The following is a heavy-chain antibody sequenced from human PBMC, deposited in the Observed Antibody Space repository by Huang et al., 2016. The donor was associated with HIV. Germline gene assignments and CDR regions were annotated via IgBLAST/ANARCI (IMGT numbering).Heavy chain of an antibody. D-gene: IGHD3-22*01. V-gene: IGHV4-39*01. CDR1: GGSITSSSYY. CDR3: ARHFSYYDSSGYTPWDAFDI. CDR2: IYYSGST. Sequence: QLQLQGSGPGLVKPSETLSLTYTVSGGSITSSSYYWGWIRQPPGKGLEGVGSIYYSGSTDDNPSLKSRVTVSVDTSKNQFSLKLSSVTAADTAVYYCARHFSYYDSSGYTPWDAFDIWGQGTMVTVSS. J-gene: IGHJ3*02.